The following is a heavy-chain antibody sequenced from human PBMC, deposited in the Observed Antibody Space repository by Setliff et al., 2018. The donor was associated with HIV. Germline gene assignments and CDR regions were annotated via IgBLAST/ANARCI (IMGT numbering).Heavy chain of an antibody. CDR3: ARVQYHYVNNGDSYYFTH. Sequence: NPSETLSLTCDVSGGSISSFNWWSWVRQSPGKGLEWIGEIYHTGSTNYSPSLKSRVTISVDKSKNQCSLRLNSVTAADTAVYYCARVQYHYVNNGDSYYFTHWGHGTLVTVSS. D-gene: IGHD3-10*02. CDR1: GGSISSFNW. V-gene: IGHV4-4*02. J-gene: IGHJ4*01. CDR2: IYHTGST.